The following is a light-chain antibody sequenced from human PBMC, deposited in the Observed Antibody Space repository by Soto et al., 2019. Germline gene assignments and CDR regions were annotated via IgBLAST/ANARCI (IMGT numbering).Light chain of an antibody. V-gene: IGLV2-14*01. CDR1: SSDVGGYNY. CDR3: SSYTSSSHP. CDR2: EVS. J-gene: IGLJ1*01. Sequence: LTQPASVSGSPGQSITISCTGTSSDVGGYNYVSWYQQHPGKAPKLMIYEVSNRPSGVSNRFSGSKSGNTASLTISGLQAEDEADYYCSSYTSSSHPFGTGTKLTVL.